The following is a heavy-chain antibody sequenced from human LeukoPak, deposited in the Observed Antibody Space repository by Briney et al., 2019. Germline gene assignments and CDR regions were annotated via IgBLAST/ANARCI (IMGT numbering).Heavy chain of an antibody. CDR3: AREMVRSMAWFDP. Sequence: SETLSLTYTVSGGSISSYYWSWIRQPPGKGLEWIGYIYYSGSTNYNPSLKSRVTISVDTSKNQFSLKLSSVTAADTAVYYCAREMVRSMAWFDPWGQGTLVTVSS. V-gene: IGHV4-59*01. CDR2: IYYSGST. J-gene: IGHJ5*02. D-gene: IGHD3-10*01. CDR1: GGSISSYY.